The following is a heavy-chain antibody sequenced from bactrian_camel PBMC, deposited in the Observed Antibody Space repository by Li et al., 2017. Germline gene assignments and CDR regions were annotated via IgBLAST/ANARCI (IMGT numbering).Heavy chain of an antibody. CDR2: INSFGAT. J-gene: IGHJ4*01. V-gene: IGHV3S53*01. CDR1: GYTYSRFC. CDR3: AADWPPCSGGSEYDYNY. D-gene: IGHD2*01. Sequence: HVQLVESGGGSVQAGGSLRLSCAASGYTYSRFCMGWFRQAPGKERERVATINSFGATSYADSVKGRFTISKGNAKNIVYLQMNSLKPEDTAMYYCAADWPPCSGGSEYDYNYWGQGTQVTVS.